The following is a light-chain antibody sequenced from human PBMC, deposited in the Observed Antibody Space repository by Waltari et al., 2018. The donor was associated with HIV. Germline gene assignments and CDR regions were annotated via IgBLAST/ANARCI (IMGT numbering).Light chain of an antibody. CDR3: QSYDIALGGFFV. J-gene: IGLJ1*01. V-gene: IGLV1-40*01. CDR2: GDY. Sequence: QSVLTQPPSLSVAPRHSVTIPCSGSASTIRTNYDGNWYLHLPGAAPKLLICGDYNRPSGVPDRFSGSKSGTSASLAITGLQPEDEAEYYCQSYDIALGGFFVFGTGTTVTVL. CDR1: ASTIRTNYD.